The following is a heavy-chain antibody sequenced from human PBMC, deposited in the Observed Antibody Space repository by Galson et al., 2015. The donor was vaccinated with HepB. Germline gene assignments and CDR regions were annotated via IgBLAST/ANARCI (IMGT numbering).Heavy chain of an antibody. CDR2: IRSKANSYAT. Sequence: SLRLSCAASGFTFSGSAMHWVRQASGKGLEWVGRIRSKANSYATAYAASVKGRFTISRDDSKNTAYLQMNSLKTEDTAVYYCTRHRGRREPSSYYYYYMDVWGKGTTVTVSS. D-gene: IGHD3-16*01. CDR3: TRHRGRREPSSYYYYYMDV. CDR1: GFTFSGSA. V-gene: IGHV3-73*01. J-gene: IGHJ6*03.